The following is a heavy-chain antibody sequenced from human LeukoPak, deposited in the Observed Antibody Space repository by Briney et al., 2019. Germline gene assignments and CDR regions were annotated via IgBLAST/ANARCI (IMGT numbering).Heavy chain of an antibody. CDR3: AKGQVFQCDY. CDR1: GFTFSNSA. D-gene: IGHD2/OR15-2a*01. CDR2: ISGSGGST. Sequence: PGGSLRLSCAASGFTFSNSAMNWVRQAPGKGLEWVSAISGSGGSTYYANSVKGRFTISRDNSRNTLYLQMNSLRAEDTAVYYCAKGQVFQCDYWGQGTLVTVSS. V-gene: IGHV3-23*01. J-gene: IGHJ4*02.